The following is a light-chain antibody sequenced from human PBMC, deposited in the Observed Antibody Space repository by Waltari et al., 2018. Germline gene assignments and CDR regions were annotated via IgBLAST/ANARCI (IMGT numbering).Light chain of an antibody. Sequence: SSELTQDPAVSVALGQTVRITCQGDTLSDYCPNWYQQKPGQAPLLVIYGNDNRPSGIPDRFSGSRSENTGALTITGVQAEDEADYYCNSRDSSGTRVLFGGGTKLTVL. CDR1: TLSDYC. CDR3: NSRDSSGTRVL. CDR2: GND. V-gene: IGLV3-19*01. J-gene: IGLJ2*01.